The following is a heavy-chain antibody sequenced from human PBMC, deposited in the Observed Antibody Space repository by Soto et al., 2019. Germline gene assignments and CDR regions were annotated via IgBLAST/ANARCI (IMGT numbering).Heavy chain of an antibody. CDR2: IIPIFGTA. J-gene: IGHJ4*02. D-gene: IGHD3-22*01. V-gene: IGHV1-69*13. CDR3: ARALDPYYYDSSGYKYYFDY. Sequence: SVKVSCKASGGTFSSYSISWVRQAPGQGLEWMGGIIPIFGTANYAQKFQGRVTITADESTSTAYMELSSLRSEDTAVYYCARALDPYYYDSSGYKYYFDYWGQGTLVTVSS. CDR1: GGTFSSYS.